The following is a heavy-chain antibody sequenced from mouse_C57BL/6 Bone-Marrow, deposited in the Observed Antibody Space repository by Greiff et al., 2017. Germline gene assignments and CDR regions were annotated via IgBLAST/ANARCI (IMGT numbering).Heavy chain of an antibody. V-gene: IGHV2-5*01. CDR3: AKNYYYDGSHYYAMDY. J-gene: IGHJ4*01. Sequence: QVQLQQSGPGLVQPSQSLSITCTVSGFSLTSYGVHWVRQSPGKGLEWLGVIWRGGSTDYNAAFMSRLSITKDNSKSQVFFKMNSLQADDTAIYYCAKNYYYDGSHYYAMDYWGQGTSVTVSS. CDR2: IWRGGST. CDR1: GFSLTSYG. D-gene: IGHD1-1*01.